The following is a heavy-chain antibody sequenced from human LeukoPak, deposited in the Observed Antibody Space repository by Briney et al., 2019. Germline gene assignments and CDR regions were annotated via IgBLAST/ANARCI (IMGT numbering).Heavy chain of an antibody. CDR2: IYTSGST. J-gene: IGHJ4*02. Sequence: SETLSLTCTVSGGSISSGSYYWSWIRQPAGKGLEWIGRIYTSGSTNYNPSLRSRVTISLDTSKNQFSLKLSSVTAADTAVYYCARDRPRAAAGTDYWGQGTLVTVSS. V-gene: IGHV4-61*02. CDR1: GGSISSGSYY. D-gene: IGHD6-13*01. CDR3: ARDRPRAAAGTDY.